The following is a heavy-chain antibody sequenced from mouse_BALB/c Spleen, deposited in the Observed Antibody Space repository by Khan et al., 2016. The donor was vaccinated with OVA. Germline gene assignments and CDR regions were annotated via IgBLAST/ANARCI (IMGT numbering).Heavy chain of an antibody. CDR1: GFSISNYG. Sequence: VQLQESGPGLVAPSQTLSITCTVSGFSISNYGVHWVRQPPGKGLEWLGVIWAGGSTNHNSALMSRMSISKDNSKNQVFLKMNSLQTDDTAMYCCARAFYNGAWFAYWGQGTLVTVSA. CDR3: ARAFYNGAWFAY. CDR2: IWAGGST. J-gene: IGHJ3*01. D-gene: IGHD1-3*01. V-gene: IGHV2-9*02.